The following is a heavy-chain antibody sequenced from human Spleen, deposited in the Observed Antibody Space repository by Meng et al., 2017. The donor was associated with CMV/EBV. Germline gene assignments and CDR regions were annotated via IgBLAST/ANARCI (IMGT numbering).Heavy chain of an antibody. CDR2: IRYDGSNK. V-gene: IGHV3-30*02. CDR3: AKGYYYDSSGYFY. CDR1: GFTFSSYS. D-gene: IGHD3-22*01. J-gene: IGHJ4*02. Sequence: GESLKISCAASGFTFSSYSMNWVRQAPGKGLEWVAFIRYDGSNKYYADSVKSRFTISRDNSKNTLYLQMNSLRAEDTAVYYCAKGYYYDSSGYFYWGQGTLVTVSS.